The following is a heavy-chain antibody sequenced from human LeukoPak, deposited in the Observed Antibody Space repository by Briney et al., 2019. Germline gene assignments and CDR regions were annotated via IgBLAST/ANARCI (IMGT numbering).Heavy chain of an antibody. V-gene: IGHV3-66*01. CDR2: IYSGGTT. J-gene: IGHJ4*02. CDR1: GFTFSSCG. D-gene: IGHD6-13*01. CDR3: ARKAAFGTGAWDY. Sequence: GGSLRLSCAASGFTFSSCGMNWVRQAPGKGLEWVSVIYSGGTTYYADSVKGRFTISRDNSKNTLYLQMNSLRAEDTAVYYCARKAAFGTGAWDYWGQGTLVTVSS.